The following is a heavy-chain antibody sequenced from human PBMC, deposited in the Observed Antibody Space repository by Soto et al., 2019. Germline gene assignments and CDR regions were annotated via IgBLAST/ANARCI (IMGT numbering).Heavy chain of an antibody. D-gene: IGHD3-22*01. Sequence: QVQLQQWGAGLLKPSETLSLTCGVYGGSFSSYYWNWIRQPPGKGLEWIGEINHSGTTKYNPSLMSRVTMSVDTSKNQFSLRVSSVTAAYTAIYYCAIFDDSSGSISDSWGQGTLVTVAS. CDR3: AIFDDSSGSISDS. J-gene: IGHJ4*02. V-gene: IGHV4-34*01. CDR2: INHSGTT. CDR1: GGSFSSYY.